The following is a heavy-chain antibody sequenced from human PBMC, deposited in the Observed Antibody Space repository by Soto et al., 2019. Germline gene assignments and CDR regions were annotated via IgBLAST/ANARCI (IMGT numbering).Heavy chain of an antibody. CDR3: AREVEVQTAVFGF. D-gene: IGHD3-10*01. J-gene: IGHJ4*02. V-gene: IGHV1-69*01. CDR2: ISPMFGTA. Sequence: QVQLVQSGAEVKRPGSSVKVSCKASGGTFNNYAINWVRQAPGQGLEWMGDISPMFGTANYAQKYQGRVKISADDSTATAYLELSSRRSEETALYYCAREVEVQTAVFGFWGQGYLVTVSS. CDR1: GGTFNNYA.